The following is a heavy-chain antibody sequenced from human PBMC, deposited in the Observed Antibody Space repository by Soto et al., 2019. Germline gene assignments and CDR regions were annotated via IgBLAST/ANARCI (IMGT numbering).Heavy chain of an antibody. CDR2: ISGSGGST. V-gene: IGHV3-23*01. J-gene: IGHJ4*02. D-gene: IGHD2-15*01. Sequence: EVQLLESGGGLVQPGGSLRLSCAASGFTFSSYAMSWVRQAPGKVLEWVSAISGSGGSTYYADSVKGRFTISRDNCRNTLYVQMNLRRNEDPAVYYCGKDVGGRCLDYWGQGTVVTVSS. CDR3: GKDVGGRCLDY. CDR1: GFTFSSYA.